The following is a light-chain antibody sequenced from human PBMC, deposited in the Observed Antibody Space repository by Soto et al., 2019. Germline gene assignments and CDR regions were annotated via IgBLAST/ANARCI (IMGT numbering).Light chain of an antibody. CDR3: SSYTSSSTYV. J-gene: IGLJ1*01. Sequence: SALALPASVSGSPGQSSPISCTVTSSDVGGYNYVSWYQQHPGKAPKLMIYEVSNRPSGVSNRFSGSKSGNTASLTISGLQAEDEADYYCSSYTSSSTYVFGTGTKVTGL. V-gene: IGLV2-14*01. CDR1: SSDVGGYNY. CDR2: EVS.